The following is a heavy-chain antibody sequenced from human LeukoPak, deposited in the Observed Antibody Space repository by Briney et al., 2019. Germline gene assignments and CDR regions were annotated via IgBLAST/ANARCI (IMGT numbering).Heavy chain of an antibody. CDR3: ARTGAIWFGELYLD. CDR2: INPNSGGT. Sequence: ASVKVSCKASGYTFTGYYMHWVRQAPGQGLEWMGWINPNSGGTNYAQKFQGRVTMTRDTSISTAYMELSRLRSDDTAVYYCARTGAIWFGELYLDWGQGTLVTVSS. J-gene: IGHJ4*02. V-gene: IGHV1-2*02. D-gene: IGHD3-10*01. CDR1: GYTFTGYY.